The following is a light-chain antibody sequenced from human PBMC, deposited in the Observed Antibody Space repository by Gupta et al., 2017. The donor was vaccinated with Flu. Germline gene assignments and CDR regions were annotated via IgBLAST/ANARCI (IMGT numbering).Light chain of an antibody. CDR2: LSSDGSH. CDR3: QTWGTGIL. J-gene: IGLJ3*02. CDR1: SGHSSYS. Sequence: QLVLTQSPSASASLGASVKLTCTLSSGHSSYSIAWHQHQPQKGPRFLLKLSSDGSHFRGDGIPDRFSGSSSRAGRHLIISSHQADDEADYYCQTWGTGILFGAGTKLTVL. V-gene: IGLV4-69*01.